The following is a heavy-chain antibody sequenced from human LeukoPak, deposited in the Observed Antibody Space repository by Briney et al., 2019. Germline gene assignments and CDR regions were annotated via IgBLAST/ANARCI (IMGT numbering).Heavy chain of an antibody. V-gene: IGHV3-23*01. CDR3: AKARGATYGTYYFDY. CDR1: GFTFSSYA. CDR2: SGSGGDT. D-gene: IGHD4/OR15-4a*01. J-gene: IGHJ4*02. Sequence: GGSLRLPCAASGFTFSSYAMNWVRQAPGKGLEWVSISGSGGDTYYADSVKGRFTISRDNSKNTLYLQMNSLRAEDTAVYYCAKARGATYGTYYFDYWGQGTLVTVSS.